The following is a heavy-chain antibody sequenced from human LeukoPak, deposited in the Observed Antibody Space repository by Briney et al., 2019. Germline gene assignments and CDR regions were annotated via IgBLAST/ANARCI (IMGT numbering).Heavy chain of an antibody. J-gene: IGHJ4*02. CDR3: ARDLFVEDSGRYFIS. V-gene: IGHV1-18*01. D-gene: IGHD3-10*01. CDR1: GYGFSNYV. CDR2: ISIFNGNT. Sequence: GASVKVSCKASGYGFSNYVLTWVRQAPGQGLEWMGQISIFNGNTKYAQKLQGRVTMTTDIPTTTAYMELRSLRSDDTAVYYCARDLFVEDSGRYFISWGQGTLVTVSS.